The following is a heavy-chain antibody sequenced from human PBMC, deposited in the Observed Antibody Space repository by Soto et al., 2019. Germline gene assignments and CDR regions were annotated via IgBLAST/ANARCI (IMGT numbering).Heavy chain of an antibody. CDR1: GGSISSSSYY. D-gene: IGHD3-3*01. CDR3: AKGTYRYYDFWSGYEYGMDV. J-gene: IGHJ6*02. CDR2: IYYSGST. Sequence: SETLSLTCTVSGGSISSSSYYWGWIRQPPGKGLEWIGSIYYSGSTYYNPSLKSRVTISVDTSKNQFSPKLSSVTAADTAVYYCAKGTYRYYDFWSGYEYGMDVWGQGTTVTVS. V-gene: IGHV4-39*01.